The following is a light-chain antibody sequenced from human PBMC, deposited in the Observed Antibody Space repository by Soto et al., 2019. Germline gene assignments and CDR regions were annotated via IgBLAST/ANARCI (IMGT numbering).Light chain of an antibody. V-gene: IGLV2-14*01. CDR3: SSYTSSSTRV. CDR1: SSDVGGYNY. Sequence: QSVLTQPASVSGSPGQSITISCTGTSSDVGGYNYVSWYQQYPGKAPKLMIYEVSNRPSGVSNRFSGSKSGNTASLTISGVQAEDEADYYCSSYTSSSTRVFGTGTKLTVL. J-gene: IGLJ1*01. CDR2: EVS.